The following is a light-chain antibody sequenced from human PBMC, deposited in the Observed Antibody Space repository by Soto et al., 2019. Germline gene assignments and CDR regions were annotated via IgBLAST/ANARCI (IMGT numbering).Light chain of an antibody. J-gene: IGLJ2*01. CDR3: QSDDSSPHVV. CDR1: SSNIGAGYD. CDR2: GNS. Sequence: QPVLTQPPSVSGAPGQRVTISCTGSSSNIGAGYDVHWYQQLPGTAPKLLIYGNSNRPSGVPDRFSGSKSGTSASLAITGLQAEDEADYYCQSDDSSPHVVFGGGTKLTVL. V-gene: IGLV1-40*01.